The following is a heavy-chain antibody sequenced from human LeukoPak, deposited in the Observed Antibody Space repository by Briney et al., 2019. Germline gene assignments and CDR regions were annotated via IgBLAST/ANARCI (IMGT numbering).Heavy chain of an antibody. CDR1: GFTSSTYL. CDR3: ASLGTLVP. CDR2: INTDGSIT. J-gene: IGHJ5*02. V-gene: IGHV3-74*03. Sequence: GGSLRLSCAASGFTSSTYLMHWVRQAPGKGLVWVSRINTDGSITTYADSEKGRFTISRDNAKNTLYLQMNSLRDEDTAVYYCASLGTLVPWGQGTLVTVSS. D-gene: IGHD3-9*01.